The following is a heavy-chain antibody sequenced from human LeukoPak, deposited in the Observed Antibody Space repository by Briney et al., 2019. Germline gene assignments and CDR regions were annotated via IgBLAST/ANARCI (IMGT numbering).Heavy chain of an antibody. J-gene: IGHJ5*02. CDR2: IYYGGST. CDR1: GGSISTYY. CDR3: ARDFSLLWFGELGAFDP. D-gene: IGHD3-10*01. V-gene: IGHV4-59*12. Sequence: SETLSLTCTVSGGSISTYYWTWIRQPPGKGLEWIGYIYYGGSTNYNPSLKSRVTISADTSKNHFSLKLSSVTAADTAVYYCARDFSLLWFGELGAFDPWGQGTLVTVSS.